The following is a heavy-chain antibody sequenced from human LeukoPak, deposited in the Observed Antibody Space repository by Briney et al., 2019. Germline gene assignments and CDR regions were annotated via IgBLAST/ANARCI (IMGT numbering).Heavy chain of an antibody. J-gene: IGHJ6*02. Sequence: RGSLRLSCAASGFTFRSYWMSWVRQAPGKGLEWVAKVMQDGSAKYYVDSVKGRFTISRDNAKNSLYLQMNSLRAEDTAVYYCARDCSSTSCYPQFYYGLDVWGQGTTVTVSS. CDR1: GFTFRSYW. D-gene: IGHD2-2*01. CDR2: VMQDGSAK. V-gene: IGHV3-7*04. CDR3: ARDCSSTSCYPQFYYGLDV.